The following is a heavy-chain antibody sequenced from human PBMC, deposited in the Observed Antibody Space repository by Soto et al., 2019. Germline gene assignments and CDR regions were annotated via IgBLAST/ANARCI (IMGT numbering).Heavy chain of an antibody. CDR3: ARAVAVPADFDY. CDR1: GYTFTNYG. D-gene: IGHD6-19*01. V-gene: IGHV1-18*01. Sequence: ASVKGSCKASGYTFTNYGISWVRQAPGQGLEWMGWISAYNGNTNYAQKFQGRVTITRDTSASTAYMELSSLRSEDTAVYYCARAVAVPADFDYWGQGTLVTVS. J-gene: IGHJ4*02. CDR2: ISAYNGNT.